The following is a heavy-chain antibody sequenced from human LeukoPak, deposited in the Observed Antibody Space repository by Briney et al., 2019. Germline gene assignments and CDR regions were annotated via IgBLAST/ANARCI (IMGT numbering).Heavy chain of an antibody. CDR2: IYSGGST. CDR1: GFTVSSNY. Sequence: GGSLRLSCAASGFTVSSNYMSWVRQAPGKGLEWVSVIYSGGSTYYADSVKGRFTISRDNSKNTLYLQMNSRRAEDTAVYYCASGYSYGEPVDYWGQGTLVTVSS. CDR3: ASGYSYGEPVDY. D-gene: IGHD5-18*01. V-gene: IGHV3-53*01. J-gene: IGHJ4*02.